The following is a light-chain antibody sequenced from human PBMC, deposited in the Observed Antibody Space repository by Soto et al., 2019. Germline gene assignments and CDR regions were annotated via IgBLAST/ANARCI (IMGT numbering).Light chain of an antibody. Sequence: QSALTQPASVSGSPGQSITISCTGTSSDVGGYNYVSWYQQHPGKAPKLMIYEVSNRPSGVSNRFSGSKSGNTASLTISGLQAEDEADYYCSSYTXSSTWVFGGGTKLTVL. CDR1: SSDVGGYNY. V-gene: IGLV2-14*01. CDR3: SSYTXSSTWV. J-gene: IGLJ3*02. CDR2: EVS.